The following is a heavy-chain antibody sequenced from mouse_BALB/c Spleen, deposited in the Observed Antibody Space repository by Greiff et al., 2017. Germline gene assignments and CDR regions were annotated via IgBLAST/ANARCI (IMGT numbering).Heavy chain of an antibody. D-gene: IGHD4-1*01. Sequence: EVKLVESGPSLVKPSQTLSLTCSVTGDSITSGYWNWIRKFPGNKLEYMGYISYSGSTYYNPSLKSRISITRDTSKNQYYLQLNSVTTEDTATYYCARWGLGRGWFAYWGQGTLVTVSA. CDR3: ARWGLGRGWFAY. J-gene: IGHJ3*01. CDR1: GDSITSGY. V-gene: IGHV3-8*02. CDR2: ISYSGST.